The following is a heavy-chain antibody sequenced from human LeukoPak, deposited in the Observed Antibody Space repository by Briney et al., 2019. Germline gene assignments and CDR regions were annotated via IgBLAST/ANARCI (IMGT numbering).Heavy chain of an antibody. CDR1: GFTFSSYA. CDR3: AKIYDSSGYFLDY. CDR2: ISGSGGST. J-gene: IGHJ4*02. V-gene: IGHV3-23*01. Sequence: PGGSLRLSCAASGFTFSSYAMSWVRQAPGKGLEWVSAISGSGGSTYYADPVKGRFTISRDNSKNTLYLQMNSLRAEDTAVYYCAKIYDSSGYFLDYWGQGTLVTVSS. D-gene: IGHD3-22*01.